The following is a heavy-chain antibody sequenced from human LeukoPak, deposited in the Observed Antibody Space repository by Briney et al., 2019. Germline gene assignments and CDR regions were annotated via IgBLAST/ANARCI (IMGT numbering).Heavy chain of an antibody. CDR1: GFTFSSYG. Sequence: GGPLRLSCAASGFTFSSYGMHWVRQAPGKGLDWVAVISNDGSKKYYADSVKGRFTISRDNSKNTLSLQVSSLRAEDTAVYYCAKDRYSYAFEYSDSWGQGTLVTVSS. CDR3: AKDRYSYAFEYSDS. V-gene: IGHV3-30*18. J-gene: IGHJ4*02. D-gene: IGHD5-18*01. CDR2: ISNDGSKK.